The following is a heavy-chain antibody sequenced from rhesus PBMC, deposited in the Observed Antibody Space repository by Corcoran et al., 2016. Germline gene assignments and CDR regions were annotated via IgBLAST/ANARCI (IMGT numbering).Heavy chain of an antibody. V-gene: IGHV3-30*02. J-gene: IGHJ4*01. CDR2: IKRKADGETA. Sequence: EVQLVESGAGLVHPGGSLRLSCAASGFTFSNSWMSWVRQAPGKGLEWVTRIKRKADGETADYAASVKGRFTISRDDSKNTLYLQMNSLKTEDTAVYYCTTWSSWSPFFYWGQGVLVTVSS. CDR1: GFTFSNSW. CDR3: TTWSSWSPFFY. D-gene: IGHD6-13*01.